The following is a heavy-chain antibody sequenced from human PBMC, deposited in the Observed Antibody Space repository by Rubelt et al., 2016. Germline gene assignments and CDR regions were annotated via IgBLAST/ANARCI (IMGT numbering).Heavy chain of an antibody. CDR1: GGSFSGYY. D-gene: IGHD6-25*01. Sequence: QVQLQQWGAGLLKPSETLSLTCAVYGGSFSGYYWSWIRQPPGKGLEWIGEINLSGSTNYNPSLKSRGTISVVTYTDQFSLKLCAVAAADTAVYYCARGSASDACDIWGQGTMGTVSS. CDR3: ARGSASDACDI. CDR2: INLSGST. V-gene: IGHV4-34*01. J-gene: IGHJ3*02.